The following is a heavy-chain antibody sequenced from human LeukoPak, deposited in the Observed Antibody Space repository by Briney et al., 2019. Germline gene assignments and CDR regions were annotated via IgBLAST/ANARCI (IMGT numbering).Heavy chain of an antibody. CDR3: ARMVGLVSDF. CDR1: GDSVSSNSAA. V-gene: IGHV6-1*01. Sequence: SQTLSLTCAISGDSVSSNSAAWNWIRQSPSRGLEWLGRTYYRSKWHSYYAPSVKSRITINPDTCKNQFSLQLKSVTPEDTAVYYCARMVGLVSDFWGQGTLVTVSS. D-gene: IGHD3-10*01. CDR2: TYYRSKWHS. J-gene: IGHJ4*02.